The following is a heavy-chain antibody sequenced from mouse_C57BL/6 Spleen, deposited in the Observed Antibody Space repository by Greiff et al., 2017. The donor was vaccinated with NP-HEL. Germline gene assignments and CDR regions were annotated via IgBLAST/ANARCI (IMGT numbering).Heavy chain of an antibody. CDR3: ARWGLGAMDY. V-gene: IGHV1-52*01. CDR1: GYTFTSYW. CDR2: IDPSDSET. J-gene: IGHJ4*01. D-gene: IGHD2-4*01. Sequence: QVQLKQPGAELVRPGSSVKLSCKASGYTFTSYWMHWVKQRPIQGLEWIGNIDPSDSETHYNQKFKDKATLTVDKSSSTAYMQLSSLTSEDSAVYYCARWGLGAMDYWGQGTSVTVSS.